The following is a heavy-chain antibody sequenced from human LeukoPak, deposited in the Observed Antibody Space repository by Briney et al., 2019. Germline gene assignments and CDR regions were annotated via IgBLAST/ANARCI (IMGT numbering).Heavy chain of an antibody. V-gene: IGHV3-30*18. D-gene: IGHD3-9*01. CDR1: GFTFSSYG. CDR3: AKVRHPRGLRYFDVRRPYYYYYMDV. CDR2: ISYDGSNK. Sequence: GSSLSLTCAASGFTFSSYGMHWVRQAPGKGLEWVAVISYDGSNKYYADPVKGRFTISRDNSKNTLYLQMNSLRAEDTAVYYCAKVRHPRGLRYFDVRRPYYYYYMDVWGKGTTVTVSS. J-gene: IGHJ6*03.